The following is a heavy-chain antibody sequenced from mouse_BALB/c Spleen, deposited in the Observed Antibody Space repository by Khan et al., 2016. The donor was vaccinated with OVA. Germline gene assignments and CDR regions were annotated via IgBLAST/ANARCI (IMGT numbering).Heavy chain of an antibody. CDR1: GYSITSDYA. Sequence: EVQLQESGPGLVKPSQSLSLTCTVTGYSITSDYAWNWIRQFPGNKLEWMGFISYSGNTKYNTSLKSRFSITRDISKNQFFLHLNSVTIEDTATDYCARVYGGDFDYWGQGTTLTVSS. CDR2: ISYSGNT. J-gene: IGHJ2*01. V-gene: IGHV3-2*02. CDR3: ARVYGGDFDY. D-gene: IGHD1-1*01.